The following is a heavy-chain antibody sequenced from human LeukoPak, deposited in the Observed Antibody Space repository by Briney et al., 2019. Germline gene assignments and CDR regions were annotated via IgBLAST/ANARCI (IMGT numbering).Heavy chain of an antibody. J-gene: IGHJ3*02. Sequence: GESLKISCKGSGYSFTNYWIGWVRQMPGKGLEWMGIIYPGDSDTRYSPSFQGQVTISADKSISTAYLQWSSLKASDTAMYYCARRVGATTVDDAFDIWGQGTMVTVSS. CDR1: GYSFTNYW. CDR3: ARRVGATTVDDAFDI. CDR2: IYPGDSDT. D-gene: IGHD1-26*01. V-gene: IGHV5-51*01.